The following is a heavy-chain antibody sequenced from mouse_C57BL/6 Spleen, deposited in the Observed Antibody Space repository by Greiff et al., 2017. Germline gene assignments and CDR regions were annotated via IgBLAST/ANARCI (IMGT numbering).Heavy chain of an antibody. D-gene: IGHD2-4*01. CDR3: ARGGDYAWFAY. V-gene: IGHV1-63*01. CDR1: GYTFTNYW. J-gene: IGHJ3*01. Sequence: VKLMESGAELVRPGTSVKMSCKASGYTFTNYWIGWAKQRPGHGLEWIGDIYPGGGYTNYNEKFKGKATLTADKSSSTAYMQFSSLTSEDSAIYYCARGGDYAWFAYWGQGTLVTVSA. CDR2: IYPGGGYT.